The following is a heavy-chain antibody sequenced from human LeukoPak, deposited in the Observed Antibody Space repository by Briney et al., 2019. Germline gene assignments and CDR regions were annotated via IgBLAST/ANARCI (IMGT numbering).Heavy chain of an antibody. Sequence: ASVKASCKASGYTFTGYYTHWVRQAPGQGLEWMGWINPNSGGTNYAQKFQGRVTMTRDTSISTAYMELSRLRSDDTAVYYCARGSSSWFGWFDPWGQGTLVTVSS. CDR2: INPNSGGT. CDR3: ARGSSSWFGWFDP. CDR1: GYTFTGYY. D-gene: IGHD6-13*01. J-gene: IGHJ5*02. V-gene: IGHV1-2*02.